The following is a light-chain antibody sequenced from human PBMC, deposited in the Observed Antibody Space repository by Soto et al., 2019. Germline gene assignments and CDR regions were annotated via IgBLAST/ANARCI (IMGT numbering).Light chain of an antibody. Sequence: LTQSASVSGSPGQSITISCTGTSSDVGGYNYVSWYQQHPGKAPKLMIYDVSDRPSGVSNRFSGSKSGNTASLTISGLQAEDEADYYCSSYTSGFYVFGTGTKLTVL. CDR1: SSDVGGYNY. V-gene: IGLV2-14*01. CDR2: DVS. CDR3: SSYTSGFYV. J-gene: IGLJ1*01.